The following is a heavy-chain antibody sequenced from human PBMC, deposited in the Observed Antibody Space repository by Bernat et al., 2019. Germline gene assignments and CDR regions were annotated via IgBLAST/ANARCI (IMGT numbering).Heavy chain of an antibody. Sequence: QVQLVESGGGLVKPGGSLRLSCAASGFTFSDYYMSWIRQAPGKGLEWVSYISSSSSYTNYADSVKGRFTISRDNAKNSLYLQMNSLRAEDTAVYYCASGSNRSGWYYYYGMDVWGQGTTVTVSS. V-gene: IGHV3-11*05. D-gene: IGHD6-19*01. J-gene: IGHJ6*02. CDR3: ASGSNRSGWYYYYGMDV. CDR2: ISSSSSYT. CDR1: GFTFSDYY.